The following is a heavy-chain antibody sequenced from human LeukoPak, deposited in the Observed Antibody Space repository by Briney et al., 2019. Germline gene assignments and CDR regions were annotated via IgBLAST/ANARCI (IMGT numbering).Heavy chain of an antibody. CDR1: GFTFNKYF. D-gene: IGHD1-14*01. CDR2: INQDGNAK. CDR3: ARSRWPEDY. J-gene: IGHJ4*02. Sequence: GWSLRLSCVTSGFTFNKYFMSWVRLAPGKGLEWVANINQDGNAKNYADSVKGRFTISRDNTKNSVYLQMNSLRGDDTAVYYCARSRWPEDYWGQGNLVTVSS. V-gene: IGHV3-7*01.